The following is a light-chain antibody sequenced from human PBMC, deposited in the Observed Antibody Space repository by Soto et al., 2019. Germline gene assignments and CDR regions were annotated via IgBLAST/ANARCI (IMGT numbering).Light chain of an antibody. CDR2: GAP. CDR3: QQYNNWWT. V-gene: IGKV3-15*01. J-gene: IGKJ1*01. Sequence: EIVMTQSPATLSVSPGETATLSCRASQSVSTSLAWYQQKPGQAPRLLISGAPTRATGVPARFSGSGSETEFTLTISSLQSEDFAVYYCQQYNNWWTFGQGTKVEIK. CDR1: QSVSTS.